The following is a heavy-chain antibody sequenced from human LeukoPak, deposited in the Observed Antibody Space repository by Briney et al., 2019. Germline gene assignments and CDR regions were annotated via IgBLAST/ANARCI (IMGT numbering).Heavy chain of an antibody. CDR2: IYYSGST. J-gene: IGHJ6*03. Sequence: SETLSLTCTVSGGSISSYYWSWIRQPPGKGLEWIGYIYYSGSTNYNPSLKSRVTISVDTSKNQFSLKLSSVTAADTAVYYCARVAGGHYYYYYYMDVWGKGNTVTVSS. D-gene: IGHD1-26*01. CDR3: ARVAGGHYYYYYYMDV. V-gene: IGHV4-59*01. CDR1: GGSISSYY.